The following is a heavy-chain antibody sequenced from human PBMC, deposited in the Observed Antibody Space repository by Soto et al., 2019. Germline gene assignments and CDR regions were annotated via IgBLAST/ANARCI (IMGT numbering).Heavy chain of an antibody. Sequence: QITLKESGPTLVKPTQTLTLTCTFSGFSLSTSGVGVGWILQPQGKALEWLALIYWNDDKRYSPSLKSRLTLTQDTSKNQVVLTMTNMDPMDTATYFSAHIRIKGMVVVTSIGVVFDIWGQGTMVTVSS. CDR2: IYWNDDK. CDR1: GFSLSTSGVG. V-gene: IGHV2-5*01. J-gene: IGHJ3*02. D-gene: IGHD2-21*02. CDR3: AHIRIKGMVVVTSIGVVFDI.